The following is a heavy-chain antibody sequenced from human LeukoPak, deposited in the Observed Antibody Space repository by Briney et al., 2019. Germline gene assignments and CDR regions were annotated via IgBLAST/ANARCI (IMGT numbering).Heavy chain of an antibody. CDR3: ARDRAATGFDY. Sequence: GGSLRLSCAASGFTFSSYSMNWVRQAPGKGLEWVSSISSSSSYIYYADSVKGRFTISRDNAKNSLYLQMNSLRAEDTAVYYCARDRAATGFDYWGQGTTVTVSS. J-gene: IGHJ4*03. CDR1: GFTFSSYS. V-gene: IGHV3-21*01. D-gene: IGHD1-26*01. CDR2: ISSSSSYI.